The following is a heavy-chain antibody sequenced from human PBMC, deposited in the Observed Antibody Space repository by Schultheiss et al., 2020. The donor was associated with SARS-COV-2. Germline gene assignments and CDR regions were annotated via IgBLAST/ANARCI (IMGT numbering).Heavy chain of an antibody. CDR2: IKQDGSEK. J-gene: IGHJ6*02. CDR1: GFTFSSYW. Sequence: GGSLRLSCAASGFTFSSYWMHWVRQAPGKGLEWVANIKQDGSEKYYVDSVKGRFTISRDNAKNSLYLQMNSLRAEDTAVYYCARDLSRLWRHGMDVWGQGTTVTVSS. D-gene: IGHD3-16*01. CDR3: ARDLSRLWRHGMDV. V-gene: IGHV3-7*01.